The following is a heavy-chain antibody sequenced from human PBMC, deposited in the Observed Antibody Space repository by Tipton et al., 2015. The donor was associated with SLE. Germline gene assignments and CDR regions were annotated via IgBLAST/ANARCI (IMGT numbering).Heavy chain of an antibody. CDR1: GGSMRSHY. D-gene: IGHD2-2*02. V-gene: IGHV4-59*11. CDR2: LYYSGNI. Sequence: TLSLTCTVSGGSMRSHYWSWIRQPPGKGLEWIGYLYYSGNINHNPSLKSRVTISSDTSENQFSLNLSSVTAADTAVYYCATGSSRAYLDDWGQGTLVTVSS. CDR3: ATGSSRAYLDD. J-gene: IGHJ4*02.